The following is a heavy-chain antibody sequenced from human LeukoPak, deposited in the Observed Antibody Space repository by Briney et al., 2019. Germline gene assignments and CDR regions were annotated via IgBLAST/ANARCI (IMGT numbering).Heavy chain of an antibody. Sequence: PGGSLRLSCAASGFTFSSYSMNWVRQAPGKGLEWVSCISGSSSYIYSADSVKGRFTISRHNAKNSLYLQMNSLRAEDTAVYYCARELQQLWRPIDYWGQGTLVTVSS. CDR1: GFTFSSYS. V-gene: IGHV3-21*01. D-gene: IGHD5-18*01. J-gene: IGHJ4*02. CDR2: ISGSSSYI. CDR3: ARELQQLWRPIDY.